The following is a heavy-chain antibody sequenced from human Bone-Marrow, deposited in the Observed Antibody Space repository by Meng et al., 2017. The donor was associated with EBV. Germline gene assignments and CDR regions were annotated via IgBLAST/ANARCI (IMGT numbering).Heavy chain of an antibody. Sequence: QGPLQASGPGRVTPSGTLSLTCAVSGGSISSSNWWSWVRQPPGKALEWIGEIYHSGSTNYNPSLKSRVTISVDKSKNQFSLKLSSVTAADTAVYYCARGYCSSTSCYGSDWFDPWGQGTLVTVSS. CDR3: ARGYCSSTSCYGSDWFDP. V-gene: IGHV4-4*02. CDR1: GGSISSSNW. J-gene: IGHJ5*02. CDR2: IYHSGST. D-gene: IGHD2-2*01.